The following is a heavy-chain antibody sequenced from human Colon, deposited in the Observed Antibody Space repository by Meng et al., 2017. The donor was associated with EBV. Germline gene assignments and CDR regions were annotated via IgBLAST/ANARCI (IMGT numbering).Heavy chain of an antibody. CDR2: IYYSGST. J-gene: IGHJ4*02. D-gene: IGHD2-21*02. V-gene: IGHV4-31*03. CDR1: GGSISRGGYY. Sequence: QVRLKETGAALVKPLTTLSLTCTVSGGSISRGGYYWRWIRQHPGKGLEWIGYIYYSGSTYYNPSLKSRVTISVDESKNQFSLRLSSVTAADTAVYYCARVGAYCGGDCYHPRWGQGTLVTVSS. CDR3: ARVGAYCGGDCYHPR.